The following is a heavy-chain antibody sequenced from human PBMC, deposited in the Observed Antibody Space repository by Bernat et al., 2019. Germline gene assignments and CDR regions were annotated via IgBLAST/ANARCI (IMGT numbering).Heavy chain of an antibody. CDR2: IYYSGST. CDR1: GGSVSSGSYY. V-gene: IGHV4-61*01. Sequence: QVQLQESGPGLVMPSETLSLTCTVSGGSVSSGSYYWRWIRQPPGKGLEWIGYIYYSGSTNYNPSLKSRVTISVDASKNQFSLKLSSVTAADTAVYYCARYDGYEDKYYFDYWGRGTLVTVSS. D-gene: IGHD5-12*01. CDR3: ARYDGYEDKYYFDY. J-gene: IGHJ4*02.